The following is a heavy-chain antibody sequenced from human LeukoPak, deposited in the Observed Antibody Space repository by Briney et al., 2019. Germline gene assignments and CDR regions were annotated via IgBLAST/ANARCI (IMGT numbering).Heavy chain of an antibody. D-gene: IGHD3-16*01. V-gene: IGHV3-30*03. Sequence: GRSLRLSCAASGFTFSRYGMHWVRQAPGKGLEWVAVISYDGYDKYHADSVKGRFTISRDNSKNTLYLQMNSLRAEDMAVYFCLRDFDYWGQGTLVTVSS. CDR2: ISYDGYDK. CDR1: GFTFSRYG. CDR3: LRDFDY. J-gene: IGHJ4*02.